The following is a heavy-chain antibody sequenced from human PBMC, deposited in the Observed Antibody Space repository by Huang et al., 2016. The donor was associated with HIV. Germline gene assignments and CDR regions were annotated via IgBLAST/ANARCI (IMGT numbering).Heavy chain of an antibody. V-gene: IGHV3-48*03. J-gene: IGHJ4*02. D-gene: IGHD3-3*01. Sequence: VQLEQSGGDLVQPGESLKISCLGSGYSFASTGMIWVRQAPGKAPECLSYIRDNGRTKHYADSGKGRFTISRDNGKNFLYLQMNSLKIDDTATYFCARDGGYNFWTGYPTYSFDFWGQGGQVTVSS. CDR3: ARDGGYNFWTGYPTYSFDF. CDR2: IRDNGRTK. CDR1: GYSFASTG.